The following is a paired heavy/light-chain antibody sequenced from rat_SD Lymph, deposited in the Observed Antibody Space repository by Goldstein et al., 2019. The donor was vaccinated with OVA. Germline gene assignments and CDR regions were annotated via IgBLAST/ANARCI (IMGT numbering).Light chain of an antibody. J-gene: IGKJ1*01. CDR1: QSVSIL. CDR3: HQSWNSPWT. CDR2: KAS. Sequence: DTVLTQSPALPVSPGERVTISCRASQSVSILMHWYQQKPGQQPKLLIYKASNLASGVPARFSGSGSGTDFTFTIDPVEADDIATYYCHQSWNSPWTFGGGTKLELK. V-gene: IGKV3S8*01.
Heavy chain of an antibody. V-gene: IGHV5-58*01. CDR3: AKGPFMYSSDYFRYNWLAN. D-gene: IGHD1-6*01. CDR2: INTDGGST. J-gene: IGHJ3*01. Sequence: EVQLVETGGDLVQPGGSLKLSCVASGFAFSHFWMFWIRQAPGKGLEWVASINTDGGSTYYPDSVKGRFTISRDNAENTVYLQMNSLRSDDTATYYCAKGPFMYSSDYFRYNWLANWGQGTLVTVSS. CDR1: GFAFSHFW.